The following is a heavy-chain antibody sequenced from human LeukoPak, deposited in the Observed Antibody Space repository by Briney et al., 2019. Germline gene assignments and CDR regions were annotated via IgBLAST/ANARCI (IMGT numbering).Heavy chain of an antibody. V-gene: IGHV4-59*08. J-gene: IGHJ4*02. D-gene: IGHD3-9*01. CDR1: GGSISSYY. CDR2: IYYSGST. CDR3: ASTYYDILTGFG. Sequence: ASETLSLTCIVSGGSISSYYWSWIRQPPGKGLEWIGNIYYSGSTNYNPSLKSRVTISVDTSKNQFSLKLSSVTAADTAVYYCASTYYDILTGFGWGQGTLATVSS.